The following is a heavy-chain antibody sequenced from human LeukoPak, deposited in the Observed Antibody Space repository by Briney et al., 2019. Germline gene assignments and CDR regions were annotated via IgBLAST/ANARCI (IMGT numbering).Heavy chain of an antibody. J-gene: IGHJ2*01. CDR1: GGSFSSYS. CDR3: ARGYYPPRWYFDL. D-gene: IGHD3-10*01. V-gene: IGHV4-34*01. CDR2: IIEKGDA. Sequence: SETLSLTCALYGGSFSSYSWSWTWIRQTPEKGLEWIGEIIEKGDANYNPSLKSRVTIDLDTSKNQFSLKLTSMTAADTAMYYCARGYYPPRWYFDLWGRGTLVTVSS.